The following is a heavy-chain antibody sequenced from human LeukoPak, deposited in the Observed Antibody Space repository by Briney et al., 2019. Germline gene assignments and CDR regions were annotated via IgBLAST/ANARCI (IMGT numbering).Heavy chain of an antibody. V-gene: IGHV1-18*01. D-gene: IGHD2-15*01. Sequence: ASVKVSCKASGYTFTSYGISWVRQAPGQGLEWMGWISAYNGNTNYAQKLQGRVTMTTDTSTGTAYMELRSLRSDDTAVYYCARGCSGGSCYSVTGGHYYYGMDVWGQGTTVTVSS. CDR3: ARGCSGGSCYSVTGGHYYYGMDV. J-gene: IGHJ6*02. CDR2: ISAYNGNT. CDR1: GYTFTSYG.